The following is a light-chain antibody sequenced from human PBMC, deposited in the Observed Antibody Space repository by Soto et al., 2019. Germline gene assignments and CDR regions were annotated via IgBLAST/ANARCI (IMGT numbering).Light chain of an antibody. V-gene: IGKV1-39*01. CDR3: QQSYSTPQT. CDR1: QSISSY. J-gene: IGKJ1*01. Sequence: DIQKTQSPSFLTASVGERVTITCRASQSISSYLNWYQQKPGKAPKLLIYASSSLQSGVPSRFSGSGSGTDFTLTVSSLQPEDFATYYCQQSYSTPQTFGQGTKVDIK. CDR2: ASS.